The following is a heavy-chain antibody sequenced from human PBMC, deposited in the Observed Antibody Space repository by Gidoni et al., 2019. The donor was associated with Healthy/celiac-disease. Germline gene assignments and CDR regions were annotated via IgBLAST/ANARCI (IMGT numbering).Heavy chain of an antibody. Sequence: QVRLVKPGAEVKKPGAPGKFSSKAFGYTFTISYMHWVRQAPGQGREWMGIINQSGGSTSYAQKFQGRVTMTRDTSTSTVYMELSSLRSEDTAVYYCARDGSREQQLVPHYYYYYGMDVWGQGTTVTVSS. CDR3: ARDGSREQQLVPHYYYYYGMDV. CDR1: GYTFTISY. D-gene: IGHD6-13*01. J-gene: IGHJ6*02. V-gene: IGHV1-46*01. CDR2: INQSGGST.